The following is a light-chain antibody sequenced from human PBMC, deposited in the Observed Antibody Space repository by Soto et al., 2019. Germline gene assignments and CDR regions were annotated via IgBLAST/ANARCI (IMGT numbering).Light chain of an antibody. V-gene: IGLV2-14*03. CDR1: SSDVGNYDY. Sequence: QSALTQPASVSGSPGQSITIYCTGTSSDVGNYDYVSWYQQHPGKDPKLMIYEVSTRHSGYATRFSDSQSGNASSLTISRLQAEVEADYYCSSRTTSSAGGFVGG. CDR3: SSRTTSSAGG. CDR2: EVS. J-gene: IGLJ2*01.